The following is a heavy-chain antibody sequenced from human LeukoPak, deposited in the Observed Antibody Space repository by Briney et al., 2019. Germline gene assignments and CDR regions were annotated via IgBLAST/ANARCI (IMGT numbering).Heavy chain of an antibody. CDR3: ARALEQSVGMDV. CDR2: ISSSSSYV. Sequence: GGSLRLSCAASGFTFSSYSMNWVRQAPGKGLEWVSSISSSSSYVYYADSVKGRFTISRDNAKNSLYLQMNSLRAEDTAVYYCARALEQSVGMDVWGQGTTVTVSS. V-gene: IGHV3-21*01. CDR1: GFTFSSYS. J-gene: IGHJ6*02. D-gene: IGHD6-19*01.